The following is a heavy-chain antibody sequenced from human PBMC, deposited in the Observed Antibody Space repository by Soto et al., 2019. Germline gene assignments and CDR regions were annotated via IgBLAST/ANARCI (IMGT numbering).Heavy chain of an antibody. D-gene: IGHD4-17*01. J-gene: IGHJ5*02. CDR1: GGSISSGSYY. V-gene: IGHV4-39*01. CDR2: IYYSGST. Sequence: SETLSLTCTVSGGSISSGSYYWGWIRQAPGKGLEWIGSIYYSGSTYYNPSLKSRVTISVDTSKNQFSLKLSSVTAADTAVYYCARIPMTTVTTGWFDPWGQGTLVTVS. CDR3: ARIPMTTVTTGWFDP.